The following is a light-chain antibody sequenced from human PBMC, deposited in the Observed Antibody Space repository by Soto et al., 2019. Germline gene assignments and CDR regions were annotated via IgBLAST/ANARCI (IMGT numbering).Light chain of an antibody. J-gene: IGKJ1*01. CDR3: QQYHSTPARWT. V-gene: IGKV4-1*01. CDR1: RTVLSVSDNQYY. Sequence: DIVMTQSPDSLTLSLGERATITCRSSRTVLSVSDNQYYLNWYQHKPRQPPKLLIYWASTRESGVPDRFTGSGSGTNFTLTINSLQAEDVAVYYCQQYHSTPARWTFGQGTRVEIK. CDR2: WAS.